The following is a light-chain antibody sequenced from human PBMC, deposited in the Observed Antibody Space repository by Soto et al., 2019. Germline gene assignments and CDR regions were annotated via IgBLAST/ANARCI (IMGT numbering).Light chain of an antibody. CDR2: DVN. V-gene: IGLV2-11*01. J-gene: IGLJ1*01. CDR1: SSDVGGYNS. Sequence: QSALTQPRSVSGSPGQSVTISCTGTSSDVGGYNSVSWYQQHPGKAPKLIIYDVNKRPSGVPDRISGSKSGNTASLTISGLQAEDEADYYCCSYAGNFLYVFGTGTKVTVL. CDR3: CSYAGNFLYV.